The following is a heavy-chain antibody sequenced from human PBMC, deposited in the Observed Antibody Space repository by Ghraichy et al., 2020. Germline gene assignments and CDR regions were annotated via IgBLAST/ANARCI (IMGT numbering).Heavy chain of an antibody. J-gene: IGHJ6*02. CDR2: ISSSSSTI. D-gene: IGHD1-26*01. Sequence: GESLNISCAASGFTFSSYSMNWVRQAPGKGLEWVSYISSSSSTIYYADSVKGRFTISRDNAKNSLYLQMNSLRAEDTAVYYCARDRGSGPGRGYYYYGMDVWGQGTTVTVSS. CDR3: ARDRGSGPGRGYYYYGMDV. V-gene: IGHV3-48*01. CDR1: GFTFSSYS.